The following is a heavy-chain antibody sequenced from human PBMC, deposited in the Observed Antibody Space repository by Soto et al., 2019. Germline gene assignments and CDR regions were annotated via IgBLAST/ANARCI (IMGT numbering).Heavy chain of an antibody. CDR2: IYYSGST. Sequence: SETLSLTCTVSGGSISSGDYYWSWIRQPPGKGLEWIGYIYYSGSTYYNPSLKSRVTISVDTSKNQFSLKLSSVTAADTAVYYCARSYSSSWGDEIFYYYYGMDVWGQGTTVTVSS. D-gene: IGHD6-13*01. CDR1: GGSISSGDYY. CDR3: ARSYSSSWGDEIFYYYYGMDV. J-gene: IGHJ6*02. V-gene: IGHV4-30-4*01.